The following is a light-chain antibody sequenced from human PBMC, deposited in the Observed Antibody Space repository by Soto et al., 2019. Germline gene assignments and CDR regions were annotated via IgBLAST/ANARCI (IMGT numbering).Light chain of an antibody. J-gene: IGLJ2*01. CDR2: VGTGGIVG. Sequence: QLVLTQPPSASASLGASVTLTCTLSSGSSNYKVDWYQQRPGKGPRFVMRVGTGGIVGSKGDGIPDRFSVLGSGLNRYLTIENIQEEDESDYHCGADHGSGSNPMWVFGGGTKLTVL. CDR1: SGSSNYK. CDR3: GADHGSGSNPMWV. V-gene: IGLV9-49*01.